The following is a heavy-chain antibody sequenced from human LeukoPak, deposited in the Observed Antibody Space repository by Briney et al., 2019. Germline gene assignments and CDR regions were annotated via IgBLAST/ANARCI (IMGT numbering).Heavy chain of an antibody. V-gene: IGHV3-74*01. D-gene: IGHD2-15*01. Sequence: GGSLRLSCAASGFTFSSYWMHWVRQAPGKGLVWVSRINSDGSSTSYADSVKGRFTISRDNAKNTLYLQMNSLRAEDTAVYYCAREGYCSGGSCYNDAFDIWGQGTMVTVSS. CDR1: GFTFSSYW. CDR3: AREGYCSGGSCYNDAFDI. J-gene: IGHJ3*02. CDR2: INSDGSST.